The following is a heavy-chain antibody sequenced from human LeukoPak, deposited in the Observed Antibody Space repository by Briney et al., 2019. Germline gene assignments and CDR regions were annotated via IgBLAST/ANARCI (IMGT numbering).Heavy chain of an antibody. D-gene: IGHD6-19*01. CDR2: IKKDGSTK. CDR3: AKDFNPRYSSGWFFDY. Sequence: GGSLRLSCVASEFTFSSYWMSWVRQAPGKGLEWVANIKKDGSTKYYVDSVKGRFTISRDNSKNTLYLQMNSLRAEDTAVYYCAKDFNPRYSSGWFFDYWGQGTLVTVSS. V-gene: IGHV3-7*03. CDR1: EFTFSSYW. J-gene: IGHJ4*02.